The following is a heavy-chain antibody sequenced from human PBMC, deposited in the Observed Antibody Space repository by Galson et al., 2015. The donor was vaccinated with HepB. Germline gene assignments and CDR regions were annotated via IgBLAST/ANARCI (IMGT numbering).Heavy chain of an antibody. V-gene: IGHV3-23*01. CDR3: AKDDASDTAGYYNRAFDN. Sequence: SLRLSCATSGFTFNTYAMNWVRQAPGKGLEWVSGVSSGGSTLFANSVKGRFTISKDNSKNTLYLQMHRLNDEDTAVYYCAKDDASDTAGYYNRAFDNWGQGTLVTVSS. D-gene: IGHD3-9*01. CDR2: VSSGGST. J-gene: IGHJ4*02. CDR1: GFTFNTYA.